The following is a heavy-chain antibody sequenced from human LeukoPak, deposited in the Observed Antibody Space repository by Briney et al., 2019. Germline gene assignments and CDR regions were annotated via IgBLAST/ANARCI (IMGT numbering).Heavy chain of an antibody. CDR3: ARDKYFDWFLAANDAFDI. D-gene: IGHD3-9*01. CDR1: GYTFTNYY. V-gene: IGHV1-46*01. Sequence: ASVKVSCKASGYTFTNYYIHWVRQAPGQGLEWMGMINPSGGSTSYAQKFQGRVTMTRDTSTTTAYMELGSLRSDDTAVYCCARDKYFDWFLAANDAFDIWGQGTMVTVSS. J-gene: IGHJ3*02. CDR2: INPSGGST.